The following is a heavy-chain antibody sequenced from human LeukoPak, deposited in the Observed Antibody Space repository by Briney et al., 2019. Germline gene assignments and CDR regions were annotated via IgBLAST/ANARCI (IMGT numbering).Heavy chain of an antibody. V-gene: IGHV1-46*01. J-gene: IGHJ3*02. D-gene: IGHD1-26*01. CDR3: ARSDHNSWNAFDI. CDR2: INPSSGDT. CDR1: GYTFTSYY. Sequence: ASVKVSCKASGYTFTSYYMHWVRQAPGQGLEWMGIINPSSGDTDYAQKFQGRVTMTRDTSTSTVYMELSSLRSEDTAVYYCARSDHNSWNAFDIWGQGTMVTVSS.